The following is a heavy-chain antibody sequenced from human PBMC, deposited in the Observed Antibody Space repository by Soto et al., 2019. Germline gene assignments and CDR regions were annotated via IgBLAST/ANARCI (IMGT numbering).Heavy chain of an antibody. D-gene: IGHD3-10*01. CDR3: VKREARGSGSPY. Sequence: GGSLRLSCSASGFPFNSYAMSLVRQAPGKGLEWVSGISGSGGDTYYADSVKGRYTISRDNSKNTVFLRMNSLRAEDTAVYYCVKREARGSGSPYWGQGTLVTVSS. CDR2: ISGSGGDT. V-gene: IGHV3-23*01. CDR1: GFPFNSYA. J-gene: IGHJ4*02.